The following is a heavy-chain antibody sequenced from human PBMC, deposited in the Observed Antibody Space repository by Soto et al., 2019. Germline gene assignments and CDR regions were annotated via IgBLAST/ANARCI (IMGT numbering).Heavy chain of an antibody. CDR3: AKVYGNFNDDYSPMDV. V-gene: IGHV3-30*18. D-gene: IGHD1-20*01. CDR2: ISYYGGDE. J-gene: IGHJ6*03. Sequence: QVQLVESGGGVVQPGRSLRLSCAASGFTFSNFGMHWVRRAPGKGLVWVEVISYYGGDEFYADSVKGRVTISRDNSKNTLYLQMNGLRTEDTAVYFCAKVYGNFNDDYSPMDVWGKGTTVTASS. CDR1: GFTFSNFG.